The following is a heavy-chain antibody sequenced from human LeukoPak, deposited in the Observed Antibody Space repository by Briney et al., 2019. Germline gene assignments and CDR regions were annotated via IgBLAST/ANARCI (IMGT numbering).Heavy chain of an antibody. J-gene: IGHJ4*02. CDR2: IRSKAYGGTT. CDR1: GFTFGDYA. CDR3: TRDSLSLWFGESHDY. V-gene: IGHV3-49*03. D-gene: IGHD3-10*01. Sequence: PGGSLRLSCTASGFTFGDYAMSWFRQAPGKGLEWVGFIRSKAYGGTTEYAASVKGRFTISRDDSKSIAYLQMNSLKTEDTAVYYCTRDSLSLWFGESHDYWGQGTLVTVSS.